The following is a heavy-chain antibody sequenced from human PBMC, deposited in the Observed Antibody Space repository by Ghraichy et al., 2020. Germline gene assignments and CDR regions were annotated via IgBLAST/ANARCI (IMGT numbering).Heavy chain of an antibody. V-gene: IGHV4-39*07. Sequence: SETLSLTCTVSGGSISSSSYFWGWIRQPPGKGLEWIASMYYSGSTYYNPSLKSRVTISVDTSKNQFSLKLSSVTAADTAVYYCARGTRGTYSKFDYWGQGTLATVSS. CDR3: ARGTRGTYSKFDY. D-gene: IGHD2-2*01. CDR1: GGSISSSSYF. CDR2: MYYSGST. J-gene: IGHJ4*02.